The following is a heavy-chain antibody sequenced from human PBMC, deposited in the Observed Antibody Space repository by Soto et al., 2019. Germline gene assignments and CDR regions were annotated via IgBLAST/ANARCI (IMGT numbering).Heavy chain of an antibody. Sequence: ASVKVSCKASGYTFTDYYMHWVRQAPGQGLEWMGWINAGNGNTKYSQKFQGRVTITRDTSASTAYMELSSLRSEDTAVYYCARDIGGYYDILTGYYIEGNWFDPWGQGTLVTVSS. CDR2: INAGNGNT. CDR1: GYTFTDYY. CDR3: ARDIGGYYDILTGYYIEGNWFDP. V-gene: IGHV1-3*01. D-gene: IGHD3-9*01. J-gene: IGHJ5*02.